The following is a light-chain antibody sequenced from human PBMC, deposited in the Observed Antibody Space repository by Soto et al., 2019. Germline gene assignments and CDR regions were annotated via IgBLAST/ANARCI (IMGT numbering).Light chain of an antibody. CDR2: GVT. J-gene: IGLJ1*01. Sequence: QSALTQPPSASGSPGQSVTISCTGTSSDVGGYKYVSWYQHHPGKAPKLIIYGVTNRPSGVSNRFSGSKSGNTASLTISGLQAEDEADYHCSSYTSGSSHYVFGTGTKLTVL. CDR3: SSYTSGSSHYV. CDR1: SSDVGGYKY. V-gene: IGLV2-14*01.